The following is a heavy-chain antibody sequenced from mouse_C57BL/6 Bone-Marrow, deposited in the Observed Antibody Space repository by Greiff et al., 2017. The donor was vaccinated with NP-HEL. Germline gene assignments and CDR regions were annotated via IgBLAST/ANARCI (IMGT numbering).Heavy chain of an antibody. J-gene: IGHJ3*01. D-gene: IGHD2-5*01. CDR2: IYPRSGNT. CDR1: GYTFTSYG. V-gene: IGHV1-81*01. CDR3: ARWVYSKGFAY. Sequence: QVHVKQSGAELARPGASVKLSCKASGYTFTSYGISWVKQRTGQGLEWIGEIYPRSGNTYYNEKFKGKATLTADKSSSTAYMELRSLTSEDSAVYFCARWVYSKGFAYWGQGTLVTVSA.